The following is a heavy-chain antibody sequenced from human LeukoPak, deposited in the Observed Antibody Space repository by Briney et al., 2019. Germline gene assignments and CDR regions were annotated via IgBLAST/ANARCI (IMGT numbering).Heavy chain of an antibody. D-gene: IGHD1-1*01. CDR3: ARGDFATGFFDY. Sequence: SQTLSLTCTVSGGSISSDTYYWSWIRQPAGKGLEWIGRISTSANTNYSPSLKSRVTISIDTSKNQISLKLSSVTAADTAVYYCARGDFATGFFDYWGQGTLVTASS. V-gene: IGHV4-61*02. CDR1: GGSISSDTYY. CDR2: ISTSANT. J-gene: IGHJ4*02.